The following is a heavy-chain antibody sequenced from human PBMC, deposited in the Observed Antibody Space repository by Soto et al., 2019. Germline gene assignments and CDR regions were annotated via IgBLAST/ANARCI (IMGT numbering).Heavy chain of an antibody. CDR2: IYATGGS. V-gene: IGHV4-4*07. D-gene: IGHD1-1*01. CDR3: VRDGTKNLRDWFAP. Sequence: ASENLCLPWNGSGASLSGYYWGGVRQPPGKGMEGVGRIYATGGSHYNPPPKSRIKNSVDISKKQFSLTPRSVTAADTAMYYCVRDGTKNLRDWFAPWGQGILVIVSS. J-gene: IGHJ5*02. CDR1: GASLSGYY.